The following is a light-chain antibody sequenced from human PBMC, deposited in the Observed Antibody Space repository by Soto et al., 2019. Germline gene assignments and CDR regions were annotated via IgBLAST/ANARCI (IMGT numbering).Light chain of an antibody. Sequence: EIVMTQSPATLSVSPGERATLSCRASQSVSSNLAWYQQKPGQAPRLLIYGASTRATGIPARFSGSGSGTDFTLTSSRLQSEDLAVYYCKQYNNWPPTFGQGTMLEIK. CDR1: QSVSSN. CDR3: KQYNNWPPT. J-gene: IGKJ2*01. CDR2: GAS. V-gene: IGKV3-15*01.